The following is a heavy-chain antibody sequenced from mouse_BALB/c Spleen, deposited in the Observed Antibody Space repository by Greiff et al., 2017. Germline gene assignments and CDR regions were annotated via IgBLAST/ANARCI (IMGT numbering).Heavy chain of an antibody. Sequence: LKQPGSELVRPGASVKLSCKASGYTFTSYWMHWVKQRPGQGLEWIGNIYPGSGSTNYDEKFKSKATLTVDTSSSTAYMQLSSLTSEDSAVYYCTRDGSSYYYFDYWGQGTTLTVSS. CDR2: IYPGSGST. D-gene: IGHD1-1*01. CDR1: GYTFTSYW. J-gene: IGHJ2*01. CDR3: TRDGSSYYYFDY. V-gene: IGHV1S22*01.